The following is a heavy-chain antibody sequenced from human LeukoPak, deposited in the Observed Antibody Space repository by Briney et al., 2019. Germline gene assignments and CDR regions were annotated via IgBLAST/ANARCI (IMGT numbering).Heavy chain of an antibody. Sequence: ASVKVSCKASGYTFTGYYMHWVRQAPGQGLEWMGWINPNSGGTNYAQKFQGRVTMTRDTSISTAYMELSRLRSDDTAVYYCARDGLRYFDWLLSGGYYYYYMDVWGKGTTVTVSS. CDR3: ARDGLRYFDWLLSGGYYYYYMDV. CDR1: GYTFTGYY. V-gene: IGHV1-2*02. CDR2: INPNSGGT. D-gene: IGHD3-9*01. J-gene: IGHJ6*03.